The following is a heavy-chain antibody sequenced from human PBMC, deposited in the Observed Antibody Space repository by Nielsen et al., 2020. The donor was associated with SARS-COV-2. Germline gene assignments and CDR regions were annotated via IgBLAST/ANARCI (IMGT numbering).Heavy chain of an antibody. CDR3: AREITAYYGMDV. J-gene: IGHJ6*02. D-gene: IGHD2-21*02. V-gene: IGHV3-30-3*01. Sequence: GGSLRLSCAASGFTFDDYAMHWVRQAPGKGLEWVAVISYDGSNKYYADSVKGRFTISRDNSKNTLYLQMNSLRAEDTAVYYCAREITAYYGMDVWGQGTTVTVSS. CDR2: ISYDGSNK. CDR1: GFTFDDYA.